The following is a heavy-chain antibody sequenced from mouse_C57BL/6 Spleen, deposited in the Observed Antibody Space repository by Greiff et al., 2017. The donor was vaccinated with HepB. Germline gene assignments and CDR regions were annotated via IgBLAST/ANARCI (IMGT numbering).Heavy chain of an antibody. CDR3: ARSTTVVELYFDY. CDR2: INPGSGGT. CDR1: GFAFTNYL. D-gene: IGHD1-1*01. V-gene: IGHV1-54*01. Sequence: VQLQQSGVELVRPGTSVKVSCKASGFAFTNYLIEWVKQRPGQGLEWIGVINPGSGGTNYNEKFKGKATLTADKSSSTTYMQLSSLTSEDSAVYFCARSTTVVELYFDYWGQGTTLTVSS. J-gene: IGHJ2*01.